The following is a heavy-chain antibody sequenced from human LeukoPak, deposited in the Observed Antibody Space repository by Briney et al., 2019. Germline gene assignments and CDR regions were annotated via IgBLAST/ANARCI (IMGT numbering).Heavy chain of an antibody. CDR1: GGSITRTSYY. Sequence: PSETLSLTCTVSGGSITRTSYYWGWIRQPPGKRLEWIGSIYYSGSTYYNASLRSRVTISVAPSQSQFSLRLSSVSAADTAVYYCAGGSSAYSHWGLDYWGQGTLVTVSS. V-gene: IGHV4-39*01. J-gene: IGHJ4*02. CDR2: IYYSGST. CDR3: AGGSSAYSHWGLDY. D-gene: IGHD3-22*01.